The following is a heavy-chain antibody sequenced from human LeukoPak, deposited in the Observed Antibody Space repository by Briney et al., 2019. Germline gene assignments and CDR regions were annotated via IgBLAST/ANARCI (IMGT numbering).Heavy chain of an antibody. CDR1: GGSFSGYY. J-gene: IGHJ4*02. D-gene: IGHD5-18*01. V-gene: IGHV4-34*01. Sequence: SETLSLNCAVHGGSFSGYYWSWLRQPPGKGLEWHGEINHSGSTNYNPSLKSRVTISVDTSKNQFSLKLSSVTAADTAVYYCARGWDTAIVFDYWGQGTLVTVSS. CDR2: INHSGST. CDR3: ARGWDTAIVFDY.